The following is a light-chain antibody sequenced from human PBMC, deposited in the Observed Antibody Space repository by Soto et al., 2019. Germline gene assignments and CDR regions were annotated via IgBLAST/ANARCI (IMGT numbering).Light chain of an antibody. CDR3: QKYNNWPPYT. J-gene: IGKJ2*01. CDR1: RSVSVN. V-gene: IGKV3-15*01. CDR2: RTS. Sequence: ELLMTQSPATLSLSPVPRVTLSCTASRSVSVNLAWYQQKPGQAPRLLIYRTSTRATDVPDRFSGTGSGTDFTLTIRGLQSEDLAVYFCQKYNNWPPYTVGAGNKVDIK.